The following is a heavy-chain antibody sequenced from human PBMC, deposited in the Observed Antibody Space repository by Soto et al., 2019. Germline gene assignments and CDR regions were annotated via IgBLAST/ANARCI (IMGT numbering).Heavy chain of an antibody. CDR1: GGSISSGDYY. CDR3: ARPKIGTAAAGYDL. CDR2: VFHSGGT. Sequence: SETLSLTCTVSGGSISSGDYYWIWIRQPPGKGLEWIGSVFHSGGTYHNPSLKSRVSISIDTSRNQFSLKLNSVTAADTAVYYCARPKIGTAAAGYDLWGQGTLVTVSS. V-gene: IGHV4-39*01. J-gene: IGHJ5*02. D-gene: IGHD6-13*01.